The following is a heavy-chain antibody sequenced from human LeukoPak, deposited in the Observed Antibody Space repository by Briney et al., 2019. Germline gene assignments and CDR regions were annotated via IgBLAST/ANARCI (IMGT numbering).Heavy chain of an antibody. CDR1: GLTFSRYA. D-gene: IGHD3-16*01. Sequence: GWSLRLSCTASGLTFSRYAMSWVRQAPGKGLEWVSSVSGSVSYRYQADSVKGRFTISRDNAKNTLYLQMNSLRAEDTAVYYCASAPPEGATFVAYWGQGTLVTVSS. CDR3: ASAPPEGATFVAY. V-gene: IGHV3-23*01. CDR2: VSGSVSYR. J-gene: IGHJ4*02.